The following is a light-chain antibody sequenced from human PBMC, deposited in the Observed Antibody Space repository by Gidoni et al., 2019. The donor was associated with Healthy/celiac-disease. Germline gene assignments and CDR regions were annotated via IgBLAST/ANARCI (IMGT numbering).Light chain of an antibody. CDR2: GAS. CDR3: QQYGSSSGA. Sequence: SVLTQSQGTLSLSPGERATLSCRASQAVSNSYLAWYVQKPGQAPRLLIYGASNRATGTPDRFSGSGSGTDFTLTISRLEPEDFATYYCQQYGSSSGAFXQXTKVEIK. J-gene: IGKJ1*01. CDR1: QAVSNSY. V-gene: IGKV3-20*01.